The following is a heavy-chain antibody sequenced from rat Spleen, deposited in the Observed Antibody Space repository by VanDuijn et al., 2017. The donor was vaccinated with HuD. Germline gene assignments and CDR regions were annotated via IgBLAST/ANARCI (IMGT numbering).Heavy chain of an antibody. V-gene: IGHV5-7*01. CDR1: GFTFSTFP. D-gene: IGHD4-3*01. J-gene: IGHJ4*01. CDR2: ISYDGSST. Sequence: EVQLVESGGGLVQPGRSLKLSCTASGFTFSTFPMVWVRQAPKKGLEWVATISYDGSSTYYRDSVKGRFTISRDNAKNALYLQMDSLRSEDTATYYCARHNSGYGVMDAWGQGASVTVSS. CDR3: ARHNSGYGVMDA.